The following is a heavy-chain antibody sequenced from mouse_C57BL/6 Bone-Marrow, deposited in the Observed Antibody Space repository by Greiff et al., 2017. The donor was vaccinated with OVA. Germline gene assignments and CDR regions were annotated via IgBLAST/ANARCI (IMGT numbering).Heavy chain of an antibody. CDR2: IDPETGGT. D-gene: IGHD2-3*01. J-gene: IGHJ2*01. V-gene: IGHV1-15*01. CDR1: GYTFTDYE. Sequence: QVQLQQSGAELVRPGASVTLSCKASGYTFTDYEMHWVKQTPVHGLEWIGAIDPETGGTAYNQKFKGKAILTADKSSSTAYMELRSLTSEDSAVYYCTGIYDGYPLDYWGQGTTLTVSS. CDR3: TGIYDGYPLDY.